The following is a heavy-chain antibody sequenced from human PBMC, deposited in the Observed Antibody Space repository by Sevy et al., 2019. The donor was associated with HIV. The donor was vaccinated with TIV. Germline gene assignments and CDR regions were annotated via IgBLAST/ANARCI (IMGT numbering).Heavy chain of an antibody. Sequence: GGSLRLSCAASGFPFNDHAMHWVRQVPGKGLEWVSGVSWNSRNIGYADSVKGGFTISRDNARHFLYLEMNSMRPEDTDFYYCAKDINRGCDGVNCYSYYYYFYGLDVWGKGTKVTVSS. J-gene: IGHJ6*04. CDR2: VSWNSRNI. CDR1: GFPFNDHA. CDR3: AKDINRGCDGVNCYSYYYYFYGLDV. D-gene: IGHD2-21*01. V-gene: IGHV3-9*01.